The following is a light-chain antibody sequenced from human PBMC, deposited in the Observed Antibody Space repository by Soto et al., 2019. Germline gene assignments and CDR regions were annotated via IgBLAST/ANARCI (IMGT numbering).Light chain of an antibody. CDR1: QSLSGR. CDR3: QQYNYYST. Sequence: DIQMTQSPSTLSSSVGDRVTITCRASQSLSGRLAWYQQRPGQAPKLLIYDVSTLESGVPSRFRGTGTGSGTEFTLSISDLQPDDLATYYCQQYNYYSTFDPGTKVEVK. CDR2: DVS. J-gene: IGKJ1*01. V-gene: IGKV1-5*01.